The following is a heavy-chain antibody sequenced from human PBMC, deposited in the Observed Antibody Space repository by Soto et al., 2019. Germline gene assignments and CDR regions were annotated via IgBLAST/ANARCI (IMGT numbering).Heavy chain of an antibody. Sequence: GESLKISCKGSGYSFTTYWISWVRQMPGKGLEWMGRIDPSDSCTNYNPSFQGHVTISVDKSISTAYLQWSSLLASDTAMYYCARHGSTYYDRVWGQGTLVTVSS. CDR3: ARHGSTYYDRV. CDR1: GYSFTTYW. D-gene: IGHD3-22*01. J-gene: IGHJ4*02. V-gene: IGHV5-10-1*01. CDR2: IDPSDSCT.